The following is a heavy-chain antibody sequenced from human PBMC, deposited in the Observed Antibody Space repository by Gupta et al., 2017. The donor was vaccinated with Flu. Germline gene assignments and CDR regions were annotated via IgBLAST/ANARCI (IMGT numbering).Heavy chain of an antibody. CDR1: GGSISSSSYY. Sequence: QLQLQESGPGLVKPSETLSLTCTVSGGSISSSSYYWGWIRQPPGKGLEWIGSIYYSGSTYYNPALKSRVTISVDTSKNQFSLKLSSVTAADTAVYYCARQGRAAATHFDYWGQGTLVTVSS. CDR3: ARQGRAAATHFDY. D-gene: IGHD2-15*01. V-gene: IGHV4-39*01. CDR2: IYYSGST. J-gene: IGHJ4*02.